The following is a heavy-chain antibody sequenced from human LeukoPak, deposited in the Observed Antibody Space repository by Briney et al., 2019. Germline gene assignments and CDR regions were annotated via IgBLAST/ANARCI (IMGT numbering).Heavy chain of an antibody. CDR3: AKNVRDTGTFDY. V-gene: IGHV1-8*01. Sequence: ASVKVSCKASGYSFTTYDINWVRQATGQGLEWMGWMNPNSGNTGYAQRFQGRVTMTRDTSISTAYMELNSLTSEDTAVYYCAKNVRDTGTFDYWGQGTLVTLSS. D-gene: IGHD5-18*01. CDR2: MNPNSGNT. CDR1: GYSFTTYD. J-gene: IGHJ4*02.